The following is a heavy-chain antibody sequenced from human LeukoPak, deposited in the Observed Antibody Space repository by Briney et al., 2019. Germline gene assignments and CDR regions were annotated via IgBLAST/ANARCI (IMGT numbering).Heavy chain of an antibody. D-gene: IGHD4-17*01. CDR2: INPSGGST. CDR3: ARAGSNGDYVDY. J-gene: IGHJ4*02. CDR1: GYTFTSYY. Sequence: ASVKVSCKASGYTFTSYYMHWVRQAPGQGLEWMEIINPSGGSTSYAQKFQGRATITTDTSTSTVYMELSSLRSEDTAVYYCARAGSNGDYVDYWGQGTLVTVSS. V-gene: IGHV1-46*01.